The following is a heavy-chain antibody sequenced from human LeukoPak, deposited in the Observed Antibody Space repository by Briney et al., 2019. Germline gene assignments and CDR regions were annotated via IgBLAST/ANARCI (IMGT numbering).Heavy chain of an antibody. Sequence: PSETLSLTCSVSGGSISGHYWSWIWQPPGKGLEWIGYIYYSGSTKYNPSLKSRVTISVDTSKNQFSLKLSSVTAADTAVYYCARDKWGYYDSSGTLFDYWGQGTLVTVSS. V-gene: IGHV4-59*11. CDR2: IYYSGST. CDR1: GGSISGHY. D-gene: IGHD3-22*01. J-gene: IGHJ4*02. CDR3: ARDKWGYYDSSGTLFDY.